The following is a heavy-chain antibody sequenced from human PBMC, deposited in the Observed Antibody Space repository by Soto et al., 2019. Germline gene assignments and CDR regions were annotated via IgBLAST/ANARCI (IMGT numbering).Heavy chain of an antibody. CDR2: MNPNSGNT. CDR1: GYTFTSYD. Sequence: ASVKVSCKASGYTFTSYDINWVRQATGQGLEWMGWMNPNSGNTGYAQKFQGRVTMTRNTSISTAYMELSSLRSEDTAVYYCARRIWELHYYYMDVWGKGTTVTVSS. V-gene: IGHV1-8*01. CDR3: ARRIWELHYYYMDV. D-gene: IGHD2-15*01. J-gene: IGHJ6*03.